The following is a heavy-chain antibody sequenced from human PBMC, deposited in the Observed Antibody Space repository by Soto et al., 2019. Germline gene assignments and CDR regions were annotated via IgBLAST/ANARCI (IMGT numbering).Heavy chain of an antibody. D-gene: IGHD5-12*01. J-gene: IGHJ4*02. Sequence: GGSLRLSCAASGFTFSSYSMNWVRQAPGKGLEWVSYISSSSSTIYYADSVKGRFTISRDNAKNSLYLQMNSLRDEDTAVYYCARDFRKVEMATTADYWGQGTLVTVSS. CDR3: ARDFRKVEMATTADY. V-gene: IGHV3-48*02. CDR2: ISSSSSTI. CDR1: GFTFSSYS.